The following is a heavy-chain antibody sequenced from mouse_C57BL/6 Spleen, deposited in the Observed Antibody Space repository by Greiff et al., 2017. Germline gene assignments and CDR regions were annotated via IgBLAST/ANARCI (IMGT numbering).Heavy chain of an antibody. D-gene: IGHD2-4*01. Sequence: QVQLQQPGAELVMPGASVKLSCKASGYTFTSYWMHWVKQRPGQGLEWIGEIDPSDSYTNYNQKFKGKSTLTVDKSSSTAYMQLSSLTSEDSAVYYWARSEGDYDGCAYWGQGTLVTVSA. CDR1: GYTFTSYW. CDR3: ARSEGDYDGCAY. V-gene: IGHV1-69*01. J-gene: IGHJ3*01. CDR2: IDPSDSYT.